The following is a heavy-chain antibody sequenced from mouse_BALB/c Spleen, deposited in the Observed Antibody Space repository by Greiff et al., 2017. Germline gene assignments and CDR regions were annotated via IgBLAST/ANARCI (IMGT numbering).Heavy chain of an antibody. CDR3: ARWGYYGSRKGY. CDR1: GYSITSDYA. J-gene: IGHJ2*01. Sequence: DVQLQESGPGLVKPSQSLSLTCTVTGYSITSDYAWNWIRQFPGNKLEWMGYISYSGSTSYNPSLKSRISITRYTSKNQFFLQLNSVTTEDTATYYCARWGYYGSRKGYWGQGTTLTVSS. D-gene: IGHD1-1*01. CDR2: ISYSGST. V-gene: IGHV3-2*02.